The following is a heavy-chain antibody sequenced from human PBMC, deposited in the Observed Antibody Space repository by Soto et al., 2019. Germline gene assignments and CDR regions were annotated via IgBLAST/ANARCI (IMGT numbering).Heavy chain of an antibody. CDR3: ARLGSIAAAGTPDY. V-gene: IGHV3-11*01. D-gene: IGHD6-13*01. J-gene: IGHJ4*02. CDR2: ISGSGSTI. CDR1: GFTFSDYY. Sequence: GGSLRLSCAASGFTFSDYYMSWFRQAPGKGLEWVSYISGSGSTIHDADSVKGPFTISRDNAKNSLYLQMNSLRAEDTALYYCARLGSIAAAGTPDYWGQGTLVTVSS.